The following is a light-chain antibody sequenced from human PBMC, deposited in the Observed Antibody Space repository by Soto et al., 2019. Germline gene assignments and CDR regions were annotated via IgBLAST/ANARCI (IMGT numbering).Light chain of an antibody. J-gene: IGKJ2*01. CDR2: GAS. V-gene: IGKV3-15*01. Sequence: EIVMTQSPANLSVSPGERATLSCRASQRVSSNLAWYQQKPGQGPRLLIYGASTRATSIPARFSGSGSGTEFPLTINSLQSEDFAVYYCQQYNKWPPYTFGQGTKLEIK. CDR1: QRVSSN. CDR3: QQYNKWPPYT.